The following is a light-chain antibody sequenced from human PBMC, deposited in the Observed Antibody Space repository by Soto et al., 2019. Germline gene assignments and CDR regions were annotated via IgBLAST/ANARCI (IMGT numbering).Light chain of an antibody. Sequence: QSALTQPPSASGSPGQPVAISSTGTTSDVGGYNYVSWYQQHPGKAPKLMIYEVNKRPSGVPDRFSGSKSGNTASLTVSGLQAEDEADYYCSSYAGSSNVFGTGTKLTVL. CDR1: TSDVGGYNY. CDR3: SSYAGSSNV. CDR2: EVN. J-gene: IGLJ1*01. V-gene: IGLV2-8*01.